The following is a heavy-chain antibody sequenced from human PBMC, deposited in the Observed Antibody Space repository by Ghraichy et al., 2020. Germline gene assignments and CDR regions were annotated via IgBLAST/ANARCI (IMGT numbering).Heavy chain of an antibody. V-gene: IGHV3-15*01. Sequence: GGSLRLSCTASGFTFNNAWVTWVRQAPGKGLEWIGRIKSKADGGTTDYGAPVKGRFTISRDDSKNTVYLQMNSRRTEDTAVYYCGRLGAFDYWGQGTLVTVSS. CDR2: IKSKADGGTT. CDR1: GFTFNNAW. CDR3: GRLGAFDY. D-gene: IGHD3-9*01. J-gene: IGHJ4*02.